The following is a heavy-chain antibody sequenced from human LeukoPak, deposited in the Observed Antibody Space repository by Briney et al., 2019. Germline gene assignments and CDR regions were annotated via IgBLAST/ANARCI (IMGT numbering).Heavy chain of an antibody. CDR3: ASHSSSWYGFDY. CDR2: IYSGGST. D-gene: IGHD6-13*01. V-gene: IGHV3-53*01. CDR1: GFTVSSNH. J-gene: IGHJ4*02. Sequence: GGSLRLSCAASGFTVSSNHMSWVRQAPGKGLEWVSVIYSGGSTYYADSVKGRFTISRDNSRNTLYLQMNSLRAEDTAVYYCASHSSSWYGFDYWGQGTLVTVSS.